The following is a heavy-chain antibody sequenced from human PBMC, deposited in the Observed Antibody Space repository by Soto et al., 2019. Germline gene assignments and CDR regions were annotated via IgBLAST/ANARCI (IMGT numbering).Heavy chain of an antibody. CDR3: ARSGSDYFDY. CDR2: SRNKASRYTR. D-gene: IGHD3-3*01. CDR1: GFTFSNYY. V-gene: IGHV3-72*01. Sequence: EVQLVQSGGGLVQPGGSLRLSCAASGFTFSNYYMDWVRQAPGKGLEWVGRSRNKASRYTREYAACVKGRSTISRDDSKSSLYLQMSSLKTEDTAVYYCARSGSDYFDYWGQGTLVTVSS. J-gene: IGHJ4*02.